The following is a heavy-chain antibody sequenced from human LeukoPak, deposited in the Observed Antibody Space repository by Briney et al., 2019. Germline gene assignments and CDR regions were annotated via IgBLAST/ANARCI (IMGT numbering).Heavy chain of an antibody. Sequence: PGGSLRLSCAASGFTFSSYAMHWVRQAPGKGLEWVAVISYDGSNKYYADSVKGRFTISRDNSKNTLYLQMNSLRAEDTAVYYCARDSIAGYYYDSSGYYYDYWGQGTLVTVSS. CDR3: ARDSIAGYYYDSSGYYYDY. CDR1: GFTFSSYA. J-gene: IGHJ4*02. CDR2: ISYDGSNK. V-gene: IGHV3-30*04. D-gene: IGHD3-22*01.